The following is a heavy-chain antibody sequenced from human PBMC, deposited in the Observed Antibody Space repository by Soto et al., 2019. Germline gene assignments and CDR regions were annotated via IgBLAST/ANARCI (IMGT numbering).Heavy chain of an antibody. CDR2: INSDGSTT. CDR3: GRALGSWADY. J-gene: IGHJ4*02. V-gene: IGHV3-74*01. CDR1: GFTFSSSW. Sequence: EVQLVESGGGLVQPVGSLTVSCAASGFTFSSSWMHWVRQAPGKGLVWVSRINSDGSTTTYADSVKGRFTISRDNGKNTLYLQMTSLRAEDTAVYYCGRALGSWADYWGKGTLVTVSS. D-gene: IGHD6-13*01.